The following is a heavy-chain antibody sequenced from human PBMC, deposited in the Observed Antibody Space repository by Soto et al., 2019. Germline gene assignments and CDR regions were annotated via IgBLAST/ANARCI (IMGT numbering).Heavy chain of an antibody. CDR1: GGSISSYI. CDR2: IYYSGST. J-gene: IGHJ3*02. V-gene: IGHV4-59*08. D-gene: IGHD3-16*01. Sequence: SETLSLTCTVSGGSISSYIWSWIRQPPGKGLEWIGYIYYSGSTNYNPSLKSRVTISVDTSKNQFSLKLSSVTAADTAVYYCARRWGDAFDIWGQGTMVT. CDR3: ARRWGDAFDI.